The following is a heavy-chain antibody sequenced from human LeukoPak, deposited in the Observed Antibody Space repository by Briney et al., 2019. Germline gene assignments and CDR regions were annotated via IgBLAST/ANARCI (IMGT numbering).Heavy chain of an antibody. J-gene: IGHJ4*02. Sequence: GGSLRLSCPASRFTFSSYAMSWVRQAPEKGLEWVSAISGSGGSTYYADSVKGRFTISRDNSKNTLYLQMNSLRAEDTAVYYCAKDAASVYYDYIWGSYRYFDYWGQGTLVTVSS. V-gene: IGHV3-23*01. D-gene: IGHD3-16*02. CDR3: AKDAASVYYDYIWGSYRYFDY. CDR1: RFTFSSYA. CDR2: ISGSGGST.